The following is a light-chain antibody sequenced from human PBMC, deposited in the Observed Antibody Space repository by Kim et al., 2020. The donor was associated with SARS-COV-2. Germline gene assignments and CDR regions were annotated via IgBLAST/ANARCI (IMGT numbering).Light chain of an antibody. V-gene: IGLV3-1*01. CDR2: QNF. CDR3: QAWDTNTGVV. Sequence: SYELTQPPSVSVSPGQTASITCSGDTLGTGYASRYQQKTGQSPVLVIYQNFKRPSGIPERFSGSNSGNTATLTIRGTQSVDEADYYCQAWDTNTGVVFGGGTKVTVL. J-gene: IGLJ3*02. CDR1: TLGTGY.